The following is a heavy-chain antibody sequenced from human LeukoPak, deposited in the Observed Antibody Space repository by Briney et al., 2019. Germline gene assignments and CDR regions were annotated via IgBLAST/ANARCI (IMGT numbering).Heavy chain of an antibody. D-gene: IGHD4-17*01. CDR1: GYTFTSYG. V-gene: IGHV1-18*01. CDR3: ARDSTYHDYGYNWFDP. J-gene: IGHJ5*02. CDR2: ISAYNGNT. Sequence: ASVKVSCKASGYTFTSYGISWVRQAPGQGLEWMGWISAYNGNTNYAQKLQGRVTMTTDTSTSTAYMGLRSLRSDDTAVYYCARDSTYHDYGYNWFDPWGQGTLVTVSS.